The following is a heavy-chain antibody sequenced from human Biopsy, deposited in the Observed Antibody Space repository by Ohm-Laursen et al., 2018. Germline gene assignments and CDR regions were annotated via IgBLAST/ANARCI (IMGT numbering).Heavy chain of an antibody. D-gene: IGHD2-15*01. CDR2: ISPYFGNT. Sequence: SSVKVSCKVSGYTLTDLSMHWVRQAPGQGLEWVGWISPYFGNTNSTQKLQARVTLSTETSTDTAYMELRSLRYDDTAIYYCVREGLDCAGGTCYSGPLDLWGQGTLITVSS. CDR1: GYTLTDLS. J-gene: IGHJ4*03. CDR3: VREGLDCAGGTCYSGPLDL. V-gene: IGHV1-18*01.